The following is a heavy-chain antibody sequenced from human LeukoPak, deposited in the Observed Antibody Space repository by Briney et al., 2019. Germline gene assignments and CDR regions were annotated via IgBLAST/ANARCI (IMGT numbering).Heavy chain of an antibody. D-gene: IGHD3-10*01. Sequence: GRSLRLSCAASGFTFDDYAMHWVRQAPGKGLEWVSGISWNSGSIGYAHSVKGRFTISRDNAKNSLYLQMNSLRAEDMALYYCAKDDMVRGVISPNNWFDPWGQGTLVTVSS. J-gene: IGHJ5*02. V-gene: IGHV3-9*03. CDR1: GFTFDDYA. CDR3: AKDDMVRGVISPNNWFDP. CDR2: ISWNSGSI.